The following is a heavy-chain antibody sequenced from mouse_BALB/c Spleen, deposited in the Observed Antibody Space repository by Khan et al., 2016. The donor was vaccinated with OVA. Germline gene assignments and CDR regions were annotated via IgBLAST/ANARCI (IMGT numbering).Heavy chain of an antibody. Sequence: EVELVESGGGLVQPGGSRKLSCAASGFTFSDYGMAWVRQAPGKGPVWVAFISDLAYTFYYADTVTGRFTLSRENAKNTLYLEMSSLRSGDTAMYYCARGGGTAPFAYWGQGTLVTVSA. V-gene: IGHV5-15*02. J-gene: IGHJ3*01. CDR3: ARGGGTAPFAY. CDR1: GFTFSDYG. D-gene: IGHD1-2*01. CDR2: ISDLAYTF.